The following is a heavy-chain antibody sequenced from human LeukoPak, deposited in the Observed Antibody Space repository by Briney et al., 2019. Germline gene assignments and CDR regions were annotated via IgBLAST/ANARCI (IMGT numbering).Heavy chain of an antibody. J-gene: IGHJ6*03. D-gene: IGHD6-6*01. V-gene: IGHV3-7*01. CDR2: IKQDGSEK. CDR1: GFTFSTYW. Sequence: PGGSLRLSCAASGFTFSTYWMSWVRQAPGKGLEWVANIKQDGSEKYYVDSVKGRFTISRDNAKNTLYLQMNSLRAEDTAVYYCARDGAGSSLYMDVWGKGTTVTVSS. CDR3: ARDGAGSSLYMDV.